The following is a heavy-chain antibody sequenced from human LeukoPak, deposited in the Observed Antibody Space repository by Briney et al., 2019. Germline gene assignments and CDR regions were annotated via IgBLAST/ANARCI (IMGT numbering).Heavy chain of an antibody. V-gene: IGHV4-38-2*02. Sequence: TSETLSLTCAVYGGSFSGYYWGCIRQPPGKGLEWIGSVYHSGSTYYNPSLKSRVTLSVDTSKNHFSLKLSSVTAADTAVYYCARDVLLWFGELNWGQGTLVTVSS. CDR2: VYHSGST. D-gene: IGHD3-10*01. CDR3: ARDVLLWFGELN. CDR1: GGSFSGYY. J-gene: IGHJ4*02.